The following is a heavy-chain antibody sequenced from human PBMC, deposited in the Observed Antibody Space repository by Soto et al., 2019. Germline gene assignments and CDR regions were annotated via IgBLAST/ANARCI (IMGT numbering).Heavy chain of an antibody. CDR2: INHSGST. CDR1: GGSFSGYY. CDR3: ASGLQQLVRSTRYYYYYGMDV. J-gene: IGHJ6*02. V-gene: IGHV4-34*01. D-gene: IGHD6-13*01. Sequence: QVQLQQWGAGLLKPSETLSLTCAVYGGSFSGYYWSWIRQPPGKGLEWIGEINHSGSTNYNPSHKSRVTISVDTSKNQFSLKLSSVTAADTAVYYCASGLQQLVRSTRYYYYYGMDVWGQGTTVTVSS.